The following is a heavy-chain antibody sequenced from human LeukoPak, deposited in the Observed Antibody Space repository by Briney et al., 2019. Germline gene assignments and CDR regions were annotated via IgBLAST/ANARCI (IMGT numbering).Heavy chain of an antibody. V-gene: IGHV4-59*08. J-gene: IGHJ6*02. Sequence: PSETLSLTCTVSGGSISSYYWSWIRQPPGKGLEWIGYIYYSGSTKYNPSLKSRVTISVDTSKNQFSLKLSSVTAADTAVYYCARGVCTSTSCFAGDYGMDVWGQGTTVTVSS. CDR2: IYYSGST. CDR3: ARGVCTSTSCFAGDYGMDV. CDR1: GGSISSYY. D-gene: IGHD2-2*01.